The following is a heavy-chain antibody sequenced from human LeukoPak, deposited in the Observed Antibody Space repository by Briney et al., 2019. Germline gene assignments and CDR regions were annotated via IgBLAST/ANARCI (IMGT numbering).Heavy chain of an antibody. Sequence: ASVKVSCKASGYTFTGYYMQWVRQAPGQGLEWMGWINPDSGGANFAQKFQGRVTMTRDTSISTAYMELGRLTSDDTAVYFCARGGSSWPRDFDYWGQGTLSPSPQ. V-gene: IGHV1-2*02. CDR2: INPDSGGA. CDR3: ARGGSSWPRDFDY. CDR1: GYTFTGYY. D-gene: IGHD6-13*01. J-gene: IGHJ4*02.